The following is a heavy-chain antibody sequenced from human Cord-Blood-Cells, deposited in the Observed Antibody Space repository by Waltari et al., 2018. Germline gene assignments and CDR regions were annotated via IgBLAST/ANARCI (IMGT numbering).Heavy chain of an antibody. D-gene: IGHD3-3*01. CDR3: ARSPSRFLEWLLGYFDY. V-gene: IGHV4-39*01. Sequence: QLQLQESGPGLVKPSETLSLTCTVSGGSISSSSYYWGWIRQPPGKGLEWIGSIYYSGSTSYNPSLTSRVTISVDTSKNQFSLKLSAVTAADTAVYYCARSPSRFLEWLLGYFDYWGQGTLVTVSS. J-gene: IGHJ4*02. CDR1: GGSISSSSYY. CDR2: IYYSGST.